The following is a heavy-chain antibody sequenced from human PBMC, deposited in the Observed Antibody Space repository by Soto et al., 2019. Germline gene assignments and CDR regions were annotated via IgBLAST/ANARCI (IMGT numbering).Heavy chain of an antibody. CDR2: IYSGGYT. D-gene: IGHD3-10*01. CDR1: GFTVSNNY. Sequence: EVQLVESGGGLIQPGGSLRLSCAVSGFTVSNNYMSWVRQAPGKGLEGVSVIYSGGYTAYGDSVKGRFTISRDNSKNTLYLTIKPLGAHDPPVYSGASPPGGGGYWGQGTLVTVSS. J-gene: IGHJ4*02. CDR3: ASPPGGGGY. V-gene: IGHV3-53*01.